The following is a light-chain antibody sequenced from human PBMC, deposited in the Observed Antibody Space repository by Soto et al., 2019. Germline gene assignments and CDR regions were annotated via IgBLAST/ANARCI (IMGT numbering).Light chain of an antibody. CDR2: GAS. CDR3: QQYSRAPIP. CDR1: QSVSSN. J-gene: IGKJ5*01. Sequence: GMTQSPAALSVSPGERATFSCRASQSVSSNLAWYQQKPGQAPRLLIYGASIRATGIPDRFSGSGSGTDFTLTISRLEPEDSAVYYCQQYSRAPIPFGQRTRPAI. V-gene: IGKV3-15*01.